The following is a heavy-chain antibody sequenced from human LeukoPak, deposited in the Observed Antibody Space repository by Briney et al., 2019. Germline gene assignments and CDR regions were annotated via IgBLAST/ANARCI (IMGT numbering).Heavy chain of an antibody. CDR2: IYYSGGT. V-gene: IGHV4-39*01. J-gene: IGHJ4*02. CDR1: GGSISSSTYY. Sequence: SETLSLTCTVSGGSISSSTYYWGWIRQPPGKGLEWIGAIYYSGGTYYNPSLKSRVTISVDTSKNQFSLKLSSVTAADTAVYYCARITYGYYFDYWGQGTLVTVSS. D-gene: IGHD3-16*01. CDR3: ARITYGYYFDY.